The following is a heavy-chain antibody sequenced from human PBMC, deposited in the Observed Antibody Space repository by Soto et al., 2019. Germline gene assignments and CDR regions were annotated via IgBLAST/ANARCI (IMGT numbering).Heavy chain of an antibody. J-gene: IGHJ4*02. D-gene: IGHD1-26*01. CDR2: VYYSGGA. CDR3: ARGVGSSPPRY. Sequence: SETLSLTCTVSGGSISGYYWSWIRQPPGKGLEWIGNVYYSGGAKYNPSLRSRVTISADTSKNQISLKLTSPTAADTAVYYCARGVGSSPPRYWGRGTLVTVSS. V-gene: IGHV4-59*01. CDR1: GGSISGYY.